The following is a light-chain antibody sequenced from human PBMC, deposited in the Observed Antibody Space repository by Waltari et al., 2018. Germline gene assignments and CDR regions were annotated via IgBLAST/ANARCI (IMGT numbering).Light chain of an antibody. V-gene: IGLV3-21*02. Sequence: SSVLTPAPSVSVAPGQTAPVTCGGDNSGSRSVHWYQQKPGRAPVLVVYLDSDRPSGIPERFSGSKSGNAATLTISRVEAGDEADYYCHVWDANTVMFGGGTKLTVL. CDR2: LDS. CDR1: NSGSRS. J-gene: IGLJ3*02. CDR3: HVWDANTVM.